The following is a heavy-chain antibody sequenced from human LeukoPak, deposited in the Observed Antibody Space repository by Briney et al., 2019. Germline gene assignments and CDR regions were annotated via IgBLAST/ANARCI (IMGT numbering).Heavy chain of an antibody. D-gene: IGHD6-13*01. CDR3: ARRGSDSSWYVDY. CDR1: GGSISSSSYY. J-gene: IGHJ4*02. CDR2: IYYSGST. Sequence: PSETLSLTCTVSGGSISSSSYYWGWVRQPPGKGLEWIGSIYYSGSTYYNPSLKSRVTISVDTSKNQFSLKLSSVTAADTAVYYCARRGSDSSWYVDYWGQGTLVTVSS. V-gene: IGHV4-39*01.